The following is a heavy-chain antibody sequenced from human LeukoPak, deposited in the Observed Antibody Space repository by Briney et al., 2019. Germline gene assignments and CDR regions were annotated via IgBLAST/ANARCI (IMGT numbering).Heavy chain of an antibody. CDR3: ARGLSGASERPSWSSSSSYAFDI. Sequence: ASVKVSCKASGGTFSSYAISWVRQAPGQGLEWMGGIIPIFGTANYAQKFQGRVTITTDESTSTAYMELSSLRSEDTAVYYCARGLSGASERPSWSSSSSYAFDIWGQGTMVTVSS. CDR2: IIPIFGTA. CDR1: GGTFSSYA. J-gene: IGHJ3*02. V-gene: IGHV1-69*05. D-gene: IGHD6-13*01.